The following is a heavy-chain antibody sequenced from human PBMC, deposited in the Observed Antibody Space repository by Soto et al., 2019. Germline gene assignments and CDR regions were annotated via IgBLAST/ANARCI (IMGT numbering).Heavy chain of an antibody. V-gene: IGHV3-15*07. CDR1: GFTFSNAW. CDR2: IKSKTGGGTT. D-gene: IGHD4-17*01. J-gene: IGHJ6*02. CDR3: TTVDHYGDQSYYYYGMDV. Sequence: GGSLRLSCAASGFTFSNAWMNWVRQAPGKGLEWVGRIKSKTGGGTTDYAAPVKGRFTISRDDSKNTLYLQMNSLKTEDTAVYYCTTVDHYGDQSYYYYGMDVWGQGTTVTVSS.